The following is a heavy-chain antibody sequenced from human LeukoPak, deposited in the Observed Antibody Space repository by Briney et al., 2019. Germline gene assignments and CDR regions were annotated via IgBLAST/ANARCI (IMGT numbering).Heavy chain of an antibody. V-gene: IGHV1-18*01. D-gene: IGHD2-2*01. CDR2: ISAYDGRT. Sequence: ASVKVSCKASGYTFTNYGITWVRQAPGQGLEWMGWISAYDGRTNYAQKLQGRVTMTTDTSTSTAYMELRSLRSDDTAVYYCARTTVGYCSSTSCYWVDNWFDPWGQGTLVTVSS. J-gene: IGHJ5*02. CDR1: GYTFTNYG. CDR3: ARTTVGYCSSTSCYWVDNWFDP.